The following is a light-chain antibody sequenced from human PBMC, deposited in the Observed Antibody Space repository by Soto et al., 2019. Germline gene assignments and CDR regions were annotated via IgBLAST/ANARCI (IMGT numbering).Light chain of an antibody. V-gene: IGLV2-14*01. CDR2: AVS. J-gene: IGLJ1*01. CDR3: SSYTGSSYV. Sequence: QSALTQPASASGSPGQSITISCTGTSSDVGGYNYVSWYQQHPGKAPKLMIYAVSNRPSGVSNRFSGSKSGNTASLTISGLQAEDEADYYCSSYTGSSYVFGTGTKVTVL. CDR1: SSDVGGYNY.